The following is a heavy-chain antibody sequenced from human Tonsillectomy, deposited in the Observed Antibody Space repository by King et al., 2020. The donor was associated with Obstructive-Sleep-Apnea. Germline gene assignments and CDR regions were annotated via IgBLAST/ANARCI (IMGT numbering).Heavy chain of an antibody. CDR3: AREGFVAAAGPNFDY. J-gene: IGHJ4*02. CDR2: IKQDGSEK. D-gene: IGHD6-13*01. Sequence: VQLVESGGGLVQPGGSLRLSCAASGFTFSSYWMSWVRQAPGEGLEWVANIKQDGSEKYFVDSVKGRFTITRDNAKNSLYLQMNSLRAEDTAVYYCAREGFVAAAGPNFDYWGQGTLVTVSS. V-gene: IGHV3-7*03. CDR1: GFTFSSYW.